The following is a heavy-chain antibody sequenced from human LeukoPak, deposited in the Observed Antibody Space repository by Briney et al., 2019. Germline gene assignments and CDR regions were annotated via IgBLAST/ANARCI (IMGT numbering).Heavy chain of an antibody. CDR3: ARGRYYYDSSVDYNWFDP. D-gene: IGHD3-22*01. CDR1: GGSINSHY. Sequence: SETLSLTCTVSGGSINSHYWSWIRQPAGKGLEWIGRIYRSGSTNYNPSLKSRVTMSVDTSKNHFSLKLSSVTAADTAIYYCARGRYYYDSSVDYNWFDPWGQGTLVTVSS. CDR2: IYRSGST. J-gene: IGHJ5*02. V-gene: IGHV4-4*07.